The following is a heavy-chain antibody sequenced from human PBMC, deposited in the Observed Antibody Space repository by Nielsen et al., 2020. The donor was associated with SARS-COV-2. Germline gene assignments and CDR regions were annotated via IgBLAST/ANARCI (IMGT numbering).Heavy chain of an antibody. D-gene: IGHD4-23*01. V-gene: IGHV3-7*01. Sequence: VRQMPGKGLEWVANIKQDGSEKYYVDSVKGRFTISRDNSKNTLDLQMSSLRAEDTALYYCARDNGGHFDYWGQGTLVTVSS. CDR2: IKQDGSEK. J-gene: IGHJ4*02. CDR3: ARDNGGHFDY.